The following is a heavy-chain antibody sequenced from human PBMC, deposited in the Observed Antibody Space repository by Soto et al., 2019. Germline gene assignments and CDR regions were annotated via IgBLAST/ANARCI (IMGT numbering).Heavy chain of an antibody. CDR2: ISGSGSTI. V-gene: IGHV3-48*03. CDR1: GFTFSSYE. CDR3: ASVLYLQVEEHTTGTTWGFDY. D-gene: IGHD1-7*01. J-gene: IGHJ4*02. Sequence: EVQLVESGGGLVQPGGSLRFSCAASGFTFSSYEMNWVRQAPGKGLEWVSYISGSGSTIYYADSVKGRFTISRDNAKNSLYLQMNSLRAEDTAVYYCASVLYLQVEEHTTGTTWGFDYWGQGTLVTVSS.